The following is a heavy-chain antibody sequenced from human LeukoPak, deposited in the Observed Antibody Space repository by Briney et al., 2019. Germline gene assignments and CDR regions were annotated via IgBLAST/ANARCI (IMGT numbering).Heavy chain of an antibody. D-gene: IGHD2-2*01. CDR3: ASPSSARVVVLAAPFDAFDI. V-gene: IGHV3-21*01. J-gene: IGHJ3*02. Sequence: GSLRLSCAASGFTFSSYSMNWVRQAPGKGLEWVSSISSSSSYIYYADSVKGPFTISRDNAKNSLYLQMNSLRAEDTAVYYCASPSSARVVVLAAPFDAFDIWGQGTLVTVSS. CDR2: ISSSSSYI. CDR1: GFTFSSYS.